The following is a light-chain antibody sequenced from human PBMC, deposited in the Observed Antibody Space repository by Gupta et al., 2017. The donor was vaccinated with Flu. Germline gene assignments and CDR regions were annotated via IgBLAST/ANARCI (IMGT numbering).Light chain of an antibody. CDR2: GKN. Sequence: SSELTQDPAVSVALGQTVRIPCQGASLGNYYASWYQQKTGRAPILLIYGKNRRPSGIADRFSGSSSGNTASLTITGAQAEAEAVYHFSSRERSDNLVVFGGGTKVTVL. CDR1: SLGNYY. CDR3: SSRERSDNLVV. V-gene: IGLV3-19*01. J-gene: IGLJ2*01.